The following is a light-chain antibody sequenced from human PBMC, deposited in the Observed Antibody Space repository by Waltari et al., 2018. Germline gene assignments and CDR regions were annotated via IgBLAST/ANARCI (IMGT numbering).Light chain of an antibody. V-gene: IGKV3-15*01. Sequence: EIVMTQSPATLSVSPGESATLSCRASQSVSLNLAWYQQKFGQAPRLLIYGASTRATGVPARFSGSGSGTEFTLTISSLQSEDFAVYYCQQYNNWPPYTFGQGTKLEIK. J-gene: IGKJ2*01. CDR1: QSVSLN. CDR2: GAS. CDR3: QQYNNWPPYT.